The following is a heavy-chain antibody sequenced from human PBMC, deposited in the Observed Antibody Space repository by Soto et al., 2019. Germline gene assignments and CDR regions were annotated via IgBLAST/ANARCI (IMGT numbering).Heavy chain of an antibody. CDR3: GRGVVAASGRAFDI. CDR1: GYTFTSHY. CDR2: INPSGGST. Sequence: QVQLVQSGAEVKKPGASVKVSCKASGYTFTSHYLHWVRQAPGQGLEWLGIINPSGGSTSYAQNFQGRVTMTRDTSTSTVYMELSSLRSEDTAVYYCGRGVVAASGRAFDIWGQGTMVTVSS. V-gene: IGHV1-46*03. J-gene: IGHJ3*02. D-gene: IGHD2-15*01.